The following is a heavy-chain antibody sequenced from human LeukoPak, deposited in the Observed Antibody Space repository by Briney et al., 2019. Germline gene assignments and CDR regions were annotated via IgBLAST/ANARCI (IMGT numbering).Heavy chain of an antibody. J-gene: IGHJ4*02. CDR2: IFHNGNT. V-gene: IGHV4-38-2*02. CDR3: ARGLGVTIIDY. Sequence: SETLSLTCTVSGYSISSDYYWGWIRQPPGKGLEWIGNIFHNGNTYYNPSLKSRVTMSIDTSKKQFSLKLRTATAADTAVYYCARGLGVTIIDYWGQGTLVTVSS. CDR1: GYSISSDYY. D-gene: IGHD3-9*01.